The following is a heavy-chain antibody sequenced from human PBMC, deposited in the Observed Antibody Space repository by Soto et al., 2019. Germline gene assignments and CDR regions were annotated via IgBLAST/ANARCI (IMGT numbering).Heavy chain of an antibody. Sequence: PGGSLRLSCAASGFTFGDYAMHWVRQVPGKGLEWVSGFKWNSGDVGYVDSVKGRFTISRDNAKNSLYLQMNSLRREDTAVYYCAKDRSSGSPYYGMDFWGQGTMVTVSS. CDR3: AKDRSSGSPYYGMDF. D-gene: IGHD3-10*01. V-gene: IGHV3-9*01. CDR2: FKWNSGDV. CDR1: GFTFGDYA. J-gene: IGHJ6*02.